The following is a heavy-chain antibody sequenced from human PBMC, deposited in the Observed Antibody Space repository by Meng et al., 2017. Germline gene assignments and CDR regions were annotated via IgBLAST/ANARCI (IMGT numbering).Heavy chain of an antibody. CDR1: GFTFSSYA. V-gene: IGHV3-30*04. CDR3: ARDLGGYYVSFDY. D-gene: IGHD3-22*01. CDR2: ISYDGSNK. Sequence: GESLKISCAASGFTFSSYAMLWVRQAPGKGLEWVAVISYDGSNKYYADSVKGRFTISRDNAKNSLYLQMNSLRVEDTAVYYCARDLGGYYVSFDYWGQGTLVTVSS. J-gene: IGHJ4*02.